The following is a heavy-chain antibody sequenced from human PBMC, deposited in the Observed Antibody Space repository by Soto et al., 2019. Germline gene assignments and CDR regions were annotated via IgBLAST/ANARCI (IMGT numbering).Heavy chain of an antibody. Sequence: EVQLLESGGGLVQPGWSLILSCAASGFTFSIYAMSWVRQAPGKGLEWVSAISGSGGSTYYADSVKGRFTISRDKSKNKLYLQMNSVRAENTAVYYCSKSKYSSRWYDYNGMNVWGQGTMVTVS. CDR2: ISGSGGST. D-gene: IGHD6-13*01. V-gene: IGHV3-23*01. CDR3: SKSKYSSRWYDYNGMNV. J-gene: IGHJ6*02. CDR1: GFTFSIYA.